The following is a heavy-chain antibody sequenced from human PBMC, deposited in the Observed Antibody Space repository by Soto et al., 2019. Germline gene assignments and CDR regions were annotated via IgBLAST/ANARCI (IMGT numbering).Heavy chain of an antibody. Sequence: RISKLPGKGLEWMGIIFPIDSDTRYSPSSQGQVTISADNSISTAYLQWSSLKASDTVIYYGATAGGRDFNAFDVWGQGTMVTGFS. V-gene: IGHV5-51*01. D-gene: IGHD2-21*02. CDR2: IFPIDSDT. CDR3: ATAGGRDFNAFDV. J-gene: IGHJ3*01.